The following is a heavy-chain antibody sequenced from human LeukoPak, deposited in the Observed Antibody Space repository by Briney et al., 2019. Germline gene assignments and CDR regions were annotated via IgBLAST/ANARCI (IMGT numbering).Heavy chain of an antibody. CDR3: ARVRGYCSGGSCYEVDY. CDR2: INHSGST. J-gene: IGHJ4*02. Sequence: SETLSLTCAVYGGSFGGYYWSWIRQPPGKGLEWIGEINHSGSTNYNPSLKSRVTISVDTSKNQFSLKLSSVTAADTAVYYCARVRGYCSGGSCYEVDYWGQGTLVTVSS. CDR1: GGSFGGYY. D-gene: IGHD2-15*01. V-gene: IGHV4-34*01.